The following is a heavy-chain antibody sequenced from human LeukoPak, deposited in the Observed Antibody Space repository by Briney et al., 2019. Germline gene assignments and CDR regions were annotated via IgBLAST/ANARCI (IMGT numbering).Heavy chain of an antibody. CDR3: ARDLNWFDP. V-gene: IGHV4-59*01. J-gene: IGHJ5*02. CDR2: IYYSGST. CDR1: GGSISGYY. Sequence: SETLSLTCTVSGGSISGYYWSWIRQPPGKGLEWIGYIYYSGSTNYNPSLNSRVTISVDTSKNQFSLKLSSVTAADTAVYYCARDLNWFDPWGQGTLVTVSS.